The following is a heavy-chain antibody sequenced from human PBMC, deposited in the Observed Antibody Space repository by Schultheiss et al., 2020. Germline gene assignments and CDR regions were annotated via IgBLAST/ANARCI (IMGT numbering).Heavy chain of an antibody. CDR3: ACSLITGTTRYFDY. D-gene: IGHD1-7*01. CDR1: GGSTSNYY. Sequence: SETLSLTCTVSGGSTSNYYWTWIRHPAGKGLEWIGQIYSSGSTNYNSSLKSRITMSIDTSKNQFSLKLTSVTAADTAVYYCACSLITGTTRYFDYWGQGTLVTGYS. J-gene: IGHJ4*02. CDR2: IYSSGST. V-gene: IGHV4-4*07.